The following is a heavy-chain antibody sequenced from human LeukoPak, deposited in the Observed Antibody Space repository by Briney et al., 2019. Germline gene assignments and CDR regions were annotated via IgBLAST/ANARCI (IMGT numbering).Heavy chain of an antibody. J-gene: IGHJ4*02. CDR3: ARDLTGPDY. D-gene: IGHD4-11*01. CDR1: GFTFSSYW. CDR2: INNEGSST. V-gene: IGHV3-74*01. Sequence: GGSLRLSCAVSGFTFSSYWMNWVRQAPGKGLEWVSRINNEGSSTNYADSVKGRFTISRDNAKNTLYLQMSSLRAEDTAVYYCARDLTGPDYWGQGTLVTVSS.